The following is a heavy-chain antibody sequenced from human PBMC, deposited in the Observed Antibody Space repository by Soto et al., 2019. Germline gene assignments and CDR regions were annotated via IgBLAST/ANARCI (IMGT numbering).Heavy chain of an antibody. D-gene: IGHD3-9*01. CDR1: GYAFNNYY. CDR2: FNPSGGRT. Sequence: ASVKVSCKASGYAFNNYYMHWVRQAPGQGLEWMGIFNPSGGRTSNAQKFQGRVSLTRDTSTNTVYMELRSLRSDDTAVYYCARQYDILTGPDYWGQGTLVTVSS. J-gene: IGHJ4*02. V-gene: IGHV1-46*02. CDR3: ARQYDILTGPDY.